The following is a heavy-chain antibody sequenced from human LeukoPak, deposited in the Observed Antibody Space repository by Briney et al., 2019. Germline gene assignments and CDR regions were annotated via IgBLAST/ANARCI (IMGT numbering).Heavy chain of an antibody. Sequence: SETLSLTCTVSGDSINSLDLWSWVRQPPGKGLEWIGEMYLSGTTHSNPSVKSRVTTSIDKSKNQFFLNLSSVTAADTAVYYCAGLVGRYSSGLYYYYFDYWGQGTLVTVSS. J-gene: IGHJ4*02. CDR3: AGLVGRYSSGLYYYYFDY. D-gene: IGHD3-22*01. CDR1: GDSINSLDL. CDR2: MYLSGTT. V-gene: IGHV4-4*02.